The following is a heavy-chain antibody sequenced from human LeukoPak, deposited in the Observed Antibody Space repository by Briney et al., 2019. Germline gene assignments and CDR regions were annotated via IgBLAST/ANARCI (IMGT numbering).Heavy chain of an antibody. Sequence: GESLKISCKGSGYSFTTYWIGWVRQIPGKGLEWMGIIYPGDSDTRYSPSFQGQVTISADKSISTAYLQWSSLKASDTAMYYCARRSCIGGSCYSNFDYWGQGTLVIVSS. J-gene: IGHJ4*02. CDR1: GYSFTTYW. V-gene: IGHV5-51*01. D-gene: IGHD2-15*01. CDR2: IYPGDSDT. CDR3: ARRSCIGGSCYSNFDY.